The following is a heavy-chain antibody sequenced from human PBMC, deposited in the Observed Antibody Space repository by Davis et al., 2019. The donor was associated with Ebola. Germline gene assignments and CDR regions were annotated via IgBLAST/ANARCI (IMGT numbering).Heavy chain of an antibody. CDR1: GFNVSGNY. CDR3: ARPVSPGYSYGYYYYDMDV. J-gene: IGHJ6*02. CDR2: IYKSGSM. D-gene: IGHD5-18*01. V-gene: IGHV4-39*01. Sequence: GSLRLSCTASGFNVSGNYMSWIRQPPGKGLEWIGSIYKSGSMYYTASLESRVTISVDTSKNQLSLKFTSVTAADTAVYYCARPVSPGYSYGYYYYDMDVWGHGTTVTVSS.